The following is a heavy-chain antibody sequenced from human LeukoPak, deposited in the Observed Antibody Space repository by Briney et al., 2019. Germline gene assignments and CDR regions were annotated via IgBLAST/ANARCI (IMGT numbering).Heavy chain of an antibody. J-gene: IGHJ4*02. V-gene: IGHV3-48*01. CDR1: GFTFSSYS. D-gene: IGHD6-6*01. Sequence: GGSLRLSCAASGFTFSSYSMNWVRQAPGKGLEWVSYISSSSSTIYYADSVKGRFTISRDNAKNSLYLQMNSLRAEDTAVYYCARDEAYSSSSVDYWGQGTLVTVSS. CDR3: ARDEAYSSSSVDY. CDR2: ISSSSSTI.